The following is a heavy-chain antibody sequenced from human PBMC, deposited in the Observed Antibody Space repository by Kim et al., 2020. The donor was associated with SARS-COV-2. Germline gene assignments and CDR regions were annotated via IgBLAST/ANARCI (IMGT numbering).Heavy chain of an antibody. Sequence: GGKTETPPSGKSRFTISRHDSKSIAYLQMNSLKTEDTAVYYCTGGSYYFDYWGQGTLVTVSS. V-gene: IGHV3-49*02. CDR2: GGKT. D-gene: IGHD2-15*01. CDR3: TGGSYYFDY. J-gene: IGHJ4*02.